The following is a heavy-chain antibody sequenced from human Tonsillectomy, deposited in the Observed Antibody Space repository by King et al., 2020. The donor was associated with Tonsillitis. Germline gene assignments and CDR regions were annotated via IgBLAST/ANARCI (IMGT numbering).Heavy chain of an antibody. Sequence: QLVQSGSELKKPGASVKVSCKASRYTFTSYAMNWVRQAPGQGLEWMGWINTNTGNPTYAQGFTGRYVFSLDTSVSTAYLQISSLKAEDTAVYYCARDGYDMLTGSAYNFEYWGQGTLVTVSS. CDR2: INTNTGNP. D-gene: IGHD3-9*01. CDR3: ARDGYDMLTGSAYNFEY. CDR1: RYTFTSYA. V-gene: IGHV7-4-1*02. J-gene: IGHJ4*02.